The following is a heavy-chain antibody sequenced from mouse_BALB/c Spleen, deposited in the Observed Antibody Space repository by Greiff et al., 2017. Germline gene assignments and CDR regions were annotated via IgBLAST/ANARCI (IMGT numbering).Heavy chain of an antibody. V-gene: IGHV3-8*02. J-gene: IGHJ1*01. CDR2: ISYSGST. CDR3: ARYDGYYWYIDV. CDR1: GVSITSGY. D-gene: IGHD2-3*01. Sequence: VQLQQSGPSLVKPSQSLSLSCSVSGVSITSGYMNWVRKFPGNKLEYMGYISYSGSTYSNPSLKSRIAITRDTSKNQYYLQLNTVTTEDQATNYCARYDGYYWYIDVWGAGTTVTVSS.